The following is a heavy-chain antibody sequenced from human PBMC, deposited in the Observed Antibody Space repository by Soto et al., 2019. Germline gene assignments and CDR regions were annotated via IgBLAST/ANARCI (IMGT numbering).Heavy chain of an antibody. J-gene: IGHJ6*02. D-gene: IGHD2-2*01. CDR3: AKGPAIVLVPAAMNYYYGMDV. CDR2: ISYDGSNK. Sequence: QEQLVESGGGVVQPGRSLRLSCAASGFTFSSYGMHWVRQAPGKGLEWVAVISYDGSNKYYADSVKGRFTISRDNSKNTLYLQMDSLRAEDTAVYYCAKGPAIVLVPAAMNYYYGMDVWGQGSTVTGSS. V-gene: IGHV3-30*18. CDR1: GFTFSSYG.